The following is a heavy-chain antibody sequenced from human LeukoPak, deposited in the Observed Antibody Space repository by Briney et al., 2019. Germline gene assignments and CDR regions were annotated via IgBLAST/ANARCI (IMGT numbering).Heavy chain of an antibody. CDR1: GFTFSSYG. D-gene: IGHD6-19*01. J-gene: IGHJ6*02. Sequence: RGSLRLSCAASGFTFSSYGMHWVRQAPGKGLEWVAVISYDGSNKYYADSVKGRFTISRDNSKNTLYLQMNSLRAEDTAVYYCAKDLAVAGTNYYYGMDVWGQGTTVTVSS. CDR2: ISYDGSNK. CDR3: AKDLAVAGTNYYYGMDV. V-gene: IGHV3-30*18.